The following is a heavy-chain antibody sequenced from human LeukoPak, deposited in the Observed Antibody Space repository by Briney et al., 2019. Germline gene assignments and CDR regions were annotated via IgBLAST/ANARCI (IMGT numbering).Heavy chain of an antibody. CDR3: ARDSIAVAGTFDY. D-gene: IGHD6-19*01. J-gene: IGHJ4*02. Sequence: PGGSLRLSCAASGFTFSSYGMHWVRQAPGKGLEWVAVIWYDGSNKYYADSVKGRFTISRDNSKNTLYLQMNSLRAEDTAVYYCARDSIAVAGTFDYWGQGTLVTVSS. CDR1: GFTFSSYG. V-gene: IGHV3-33*01. CDR2: IWYDGSNK.